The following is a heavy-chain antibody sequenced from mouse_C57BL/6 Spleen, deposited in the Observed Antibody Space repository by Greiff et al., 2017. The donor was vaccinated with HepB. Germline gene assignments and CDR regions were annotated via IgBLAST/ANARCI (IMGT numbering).Heavy chain of an antibody. CDR3: ARGVTTEEPFAY. Sequence: EVQLQQSGAELVKPGASVKLSCTASGFNIKDYYMHWVKQRTEQGLEWIGRIDPEDGETKHAPKFQGKATITADTSSNTAYLQLSSLTSEDTAVYYCARGVTTEEPFAYWGQGTLVTVSA. D-gene: IGHD2-2*01. J-gene: IGHJ3*01. V-gene: IGHV14-2*01. CDR1: GFNIKDYY. CDR2: IDPEDGET.